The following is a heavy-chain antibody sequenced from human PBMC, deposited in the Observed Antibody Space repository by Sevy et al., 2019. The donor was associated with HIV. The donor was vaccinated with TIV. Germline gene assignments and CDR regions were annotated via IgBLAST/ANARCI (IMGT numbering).Heavy chain of an antibody. CDR2: ISYDGSNK. CDR3: ARDRGKKGYYGMDV. Sequence: GGSLRLSCAASGFTFSSYAMHWVRQAPGKGLEWVAVISYDGSNKYYGDSVRGRFTISRDNSKNTLYLQMNSLRAEDMAVYYCARDRGKKGYYGMDVWGQGTTVTVSS. V-gene: IGHV3-30*04. J-gene: IGHJ6*02. CDR1: GFTFSSYA. D-gene: IGHD5-12*01.